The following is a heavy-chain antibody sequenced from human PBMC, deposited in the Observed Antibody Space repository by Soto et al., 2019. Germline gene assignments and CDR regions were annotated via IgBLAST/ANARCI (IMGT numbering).Heavy chain of an antibody. CDR1: GDSISNLDYF. Sequence: SETLFLTCSVSGDSISNLDYFWAWIRQPPGQALEYIGYIYKSATTYYNPSFESRVAISVDTSKSQFSLNVTSVTAADTAVYFCARGRYCLTGRCFPNWFDSWGQGALVTVSS. CDR2: IYKSATT. D-gene: IGHD7-27*01. V-gene: IGHV4-30-4*01. CDR3: ARGRYCLTGRCFPNWFDS. J-gene: IGHJ5*01.